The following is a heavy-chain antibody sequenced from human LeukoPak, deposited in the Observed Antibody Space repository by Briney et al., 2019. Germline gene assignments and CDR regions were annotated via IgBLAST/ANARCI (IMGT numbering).Heavy chain of an antibody. Sequence: PGGSLRLSCEASGFTFSSYGMTWVRQAPGKGLEWVSGISGNGGSTNYADSVKGRFTVSRDNSKNTLFLQMNSLRAEDTAVYYCANNPTTVPYWGQGTLVTVSS. V-gene: IGHV3-23*01. CDR1: GFTFSSYG. D-gene: IGHD4-17*01. CDR3: ANNPTTVPY. CDR2: ISGNGGST. J-gene: IGHJ4*02.